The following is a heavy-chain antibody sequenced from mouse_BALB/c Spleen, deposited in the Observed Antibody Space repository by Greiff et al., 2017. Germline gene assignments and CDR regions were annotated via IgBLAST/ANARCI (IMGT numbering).Heavy chain of an antibody. V-gene: IGHV1S81*02. J-gene: IGHJ4*01. CDR1: GYTFTSYY. CDR2: INPSNGGT. CDR3: TRNYYGYIYAMDY. Sequence: AQLQESGAELVKPGASVKLSCKASGYTFTSYYMYWVKQRPGQSLEWIGEINPSNGGTNFNEKFKSKATLTVDKSSSTAYMQLSSLTSEDSAVYYCTRNYYGYIYAMDYWGQGTSVTVSS. D-gene: IGHD2-2*01.